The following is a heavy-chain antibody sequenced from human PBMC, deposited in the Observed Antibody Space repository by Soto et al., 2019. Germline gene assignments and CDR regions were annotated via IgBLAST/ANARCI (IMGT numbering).Heavy chain of an antibody. Sequence: SETLSLTCTVSGGSISSSSYYWGWIRQPPGKGLEWIGSIYYSGSTYYNPSLKSRVTISGDTSKNQFSLKLSSVTAADTAVYYCARVGVPSGYSYGPYWYFDLWGRGTLVTVSS. D-gene: IGHD5-18*01. J-gene: IGHJ2*01. CDR2: IYYSGST. CDR1: GGSISSSSYY. CDR3: ARVGVPSGYSYGPYWYFDL. V-gene: IGHV4-39*01.